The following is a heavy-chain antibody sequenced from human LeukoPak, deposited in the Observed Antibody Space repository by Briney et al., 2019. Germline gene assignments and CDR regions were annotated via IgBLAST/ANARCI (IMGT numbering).Heavy chain of an antibody. J-gene: IGHJ6*03. D-gene: IGHD5-12*01. CDR1: GYTFTGNY. V-gene: IGHV1-2*02. Sequence: ASVKVSCKASGYTFTGNYIHWVRRAPGQGLEWMGWINPNSGGTNYAQKFQGRVTMTRDTSISTAYMELSRLRSDDTAVYYCARVRSGYDYDYYYYMDVWGKGTTVTVSS. CDR3: ARVRSGYDYDYYYYMDV. CDR2: INPNSGGT.